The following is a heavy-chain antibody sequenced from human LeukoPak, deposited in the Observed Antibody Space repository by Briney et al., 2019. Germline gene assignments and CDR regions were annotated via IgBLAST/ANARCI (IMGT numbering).Heavy chain of an antibody. CDR3: ARAHSIASYYYGVDV. Sequence: PSETLSLTCSVSGGSISNNYWSWIRQPPGKGLEWIAYMFYTGSIIYNPSLKSRVTISVDTSKKHFSLRLSSVTAADTAVYYCARAHSIASYYYGVDVWGQGTTVTVSS. D-gene: IGHD2/OR15-2a*01. CDR1: GGSISNNY. J-gene: IGHJ6*02. CDR2: MFYTGSI. V-gene: IGHV4-59*01.